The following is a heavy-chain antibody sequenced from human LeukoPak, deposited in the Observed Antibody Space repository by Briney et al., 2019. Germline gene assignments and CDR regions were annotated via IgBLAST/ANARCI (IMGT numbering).Heavy chain of an antibody. CDR2: SYYSGST. Sequence: PSETLSLTCTVSGGSISSYYWSWIRQPPGKGLEWIGYSYYSGSTNYNPSLKSRVTISVDTSKNQFSLKLSSVTAADTAVYYCARENSGSYYWYSDYWGQGTLVTVSS. V-gene: IGHV4-59*01. J-gene: IGHJ4*02. CDR1: GGSISSYY. CDR3: ARENSGSYYWYSDY. D-gene: IGHD1-26*01.